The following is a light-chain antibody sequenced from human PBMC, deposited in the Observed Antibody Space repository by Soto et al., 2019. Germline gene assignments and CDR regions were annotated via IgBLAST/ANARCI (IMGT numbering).Light chain of an antibody. CDR1: QSVGDY. J-gene: IGKJ4*01. Sequence: EIVLTQSPATLSLSPGERATLSCRASQSVGDYLAWSQRKPGQPPRLLIHDASKSATGIPARFSGSGSGTDFTLYITSLEPEDVAFYYCQQRLKWVTFGGGTEVEIK. V-gene: IGKV3-11*01. CDR3: QQRLKWVT. CDR2: DAS.